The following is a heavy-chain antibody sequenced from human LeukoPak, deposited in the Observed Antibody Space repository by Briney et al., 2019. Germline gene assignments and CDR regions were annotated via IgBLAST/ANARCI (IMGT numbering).Heavy chain of an antibody. J-gene: IGHJ4*02. CDR3: ARSSSSSGWYFDY. V-gene: IGHV4-39*01. D-gene: IGHD6-19*01. CDR1: GGSISSSSYY. Sequence: SETLSLTCTVSGGSISSSSYYWGWIRQPPGKGLEWIGSIYYSGSTYYNPSLKSRVTISVDTSKNQFSLGLSSVTAADTAVYYCARSSSSSGWYFDYWGRGTLVTVSS. CDR2: IYYSGST.